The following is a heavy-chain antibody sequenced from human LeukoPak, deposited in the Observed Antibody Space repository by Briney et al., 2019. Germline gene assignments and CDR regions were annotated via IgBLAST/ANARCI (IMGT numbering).Heavy chain of an antibody. CDR1: GFTFSSYS. J-gene: IGHJ4*02. Sequence: PGRSLRLSCAASGFTFSSYSMNWVRQAPGKGLEWVSSISSSSSYIYYADSVKGRFTISRDNAKNSLYLQMNSLRAEDTAVYYCARGRSGYDRIYDYWGQGTLVTVSS. CDR2: ISSSSSYI. V-gene: IGHV3-21*01. D-gene: IGHD5-12*01. CDR3: ARGRSGYDRIYDY.